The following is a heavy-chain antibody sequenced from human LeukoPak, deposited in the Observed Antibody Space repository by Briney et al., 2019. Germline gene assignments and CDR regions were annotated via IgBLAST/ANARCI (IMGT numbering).Heavy chain of an antibody. CDR2: ISAYNGNT. Sequence: ASVKVSCKASGYTFTSYGISWVRQAPGQGLEWMGWISAYNGNTNYAQKLQGRVTVTTDTSTSTAYMELRSLRSDDTAVYYCARIETYGDYTSTPPDYWGQGTLVTVSS. D-gene: IGHD4-17*01. CDR1: GYTFTSYG. J-gene: IGHJ4*02. V-gene: IGHV1-18*01. CDR3: ARIETYGDYTSTPPDY.